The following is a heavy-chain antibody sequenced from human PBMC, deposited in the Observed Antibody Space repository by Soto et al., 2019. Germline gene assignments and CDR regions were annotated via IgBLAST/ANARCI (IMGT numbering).Heavy chain of an antibody. J-gene: IGHJ4*02. D-gene: IGHD3-10*01. V-gene: IGHV4-4*02. Sequence: SETLSLTCAVSGGSISSSNWWSWVRQPPGKGLEWIGEIYHSGSTNYNPSLKSRVTISVDKSKNQFSLKINSVTAADTAVYYCARSHSFDGSIYHYYFDFWGQGTLVTVSS. CDR3: ARSHSFDGSIYHYYFDF. CDR1: GGSISSSNW. CDR2: IYHSGST.